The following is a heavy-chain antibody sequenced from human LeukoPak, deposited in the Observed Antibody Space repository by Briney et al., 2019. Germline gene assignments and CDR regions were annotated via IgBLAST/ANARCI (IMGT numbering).Heavy chain of an antibody. V-gene: IGHV3-30*04. CDR1: GFTFSSYA. J-gene: IGHJ4*02. CDR3: ARSQTYYYDSSGFAPFDY. CDR2: ISYDGSNK. D-gene: IGHD3-22*01. Sequence: PGGSLRLSCAASGFTFSSYAMHWVRQAPGKGLEWVAVISYDGSNKYYADSVKGRFTISRDNSKNTLYLQMNSLRAEDTAVYYCARSQTYYYDSSGFAPFDYWGQGTLVTVSS.